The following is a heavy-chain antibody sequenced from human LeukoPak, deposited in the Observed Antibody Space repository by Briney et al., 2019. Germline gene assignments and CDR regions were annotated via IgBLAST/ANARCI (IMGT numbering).Heavy chain of an antibody. J-gene: IGHJ4*02. CDR1: GGPIFSSPFY. CDR3: ARLMTTVAT. CDR2: VYYNGIT. V-gene: IGHV4-39*01. Sequence: PSETLSLTCTVSGGPIFSSPFYWGWIRQPPGKGLEWIASVYYNGITYYNPSLKSRVTISVDTSKNQFALKVTPVTAADTAIYYCARLMTTVATWGQGTLVTVSS. D-gene: IGHD4-11*01.